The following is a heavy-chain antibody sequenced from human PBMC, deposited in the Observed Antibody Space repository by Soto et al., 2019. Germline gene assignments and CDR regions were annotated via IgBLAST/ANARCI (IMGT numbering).Heavy chain of an antibody. CDR1: GFTFSNYW. Sequence: GGSLRLSCAASGFTFSNYWMHWVRQAPGKGLEWVSSISSSSSYIYYADSVKGRFTISRDNAKNSLYLQMNSLRAEDTAVYYCARDRATVTTLGYYYGMDVWGQGTTVTVSS. V-gene: IGHV3-21*01. CDR3: ARDRATVTTLGYYYGMDV. J-gene: IGHJ6*02. CDR2: ISSSSSYI. D-gene: IGHD4-17*01.